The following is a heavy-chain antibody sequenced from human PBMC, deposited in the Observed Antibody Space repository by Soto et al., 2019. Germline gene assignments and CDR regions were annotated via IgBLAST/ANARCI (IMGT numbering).Heavy chain of an antibody. D-gene: IGHD1-26*01. CDR1: GGSINSYY. CDR2: IYYSGST. CDR3: ATQGARPHNWFDP. Sequence: SETLSLTCTVSGGSINSYYWSWIRQPPGKGLEWIGYIYYSGSTNYNPSLKSRVTISVDTSKNQFSLKLSSVTAADTAVYYCATQGARPHNWFDPWGQGTLVTVSS. V-gene: IGHV4-59*01. J-gene: IGHJ5*02.